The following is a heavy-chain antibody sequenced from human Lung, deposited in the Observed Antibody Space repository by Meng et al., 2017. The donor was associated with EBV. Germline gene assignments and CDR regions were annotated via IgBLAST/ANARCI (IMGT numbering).Heavy chain of an antibody. J-gene: IGHJ4*02. V-gene: IGHV4-34*01. CDR3: ARGGTSSAPFDY. D-gene: IGHD2-2*01. CDR2: INYSGIT. Sequence: VHLQQAGPGLLKPSETLSLTCGVSGRSFSSSYWSWIRQPPGKGLEWIGQINYSGITNYNPSLKSRVTISVDTSKNQFSLSLNSVTAADTAVYYCARGGTSSAPFDYWGQGTLVTVSS. CDR1: GRSFSSSY.